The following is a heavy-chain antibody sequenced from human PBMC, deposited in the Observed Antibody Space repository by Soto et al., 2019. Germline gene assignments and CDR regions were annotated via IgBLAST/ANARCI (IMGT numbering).Heavy chain of an antibody. CDR1: GFTFSSYA. V-gene: IGHV3-23*01. J-gene: IGHJ5*02. D-gene: IGHD6-13*01. Sequence: GGSLRLSCAASGFTFSSYAMSWVRQAPGKGLEWVSAISGSGGSTYYADTVKGRFTISRDNSKNTLYLQMNSLRAEDTAVYYCAKGPYSSSWHNWFDPWGQGTLVTVSS. CDR2: ISGSGGST. CDR3: AKGPYSSSWHNWFDP.